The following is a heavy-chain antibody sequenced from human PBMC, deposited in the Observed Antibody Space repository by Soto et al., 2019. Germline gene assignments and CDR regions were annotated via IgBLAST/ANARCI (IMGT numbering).Heavy chain of an antibody. V-gene: IGHV4-59*08. Sequence: SETLSLTCTVSGGSISSYYWSWIRQPPGKGLEWIGYIYYSGSTNYNPSLKSRVTISVDTSKNQFSLKLSSVTAADTAVYYCARIVRGYYHWFDPWGQGTLVTVSS. D-gene: IGHD3-3*01. J-gene: IGHJ5*02. CDR2: IYYSGST. CDR1: GGSISSYY. CDR3: ARIVRGYYHWFDP.